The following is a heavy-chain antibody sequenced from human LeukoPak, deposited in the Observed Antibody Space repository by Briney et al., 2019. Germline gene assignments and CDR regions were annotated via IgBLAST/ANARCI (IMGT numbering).Heavy chain of an antibody. CDR2: INAGNGNT. V-gene: IGHV1-3*01. CDR1: GYTFTSYA. D-gene: IGHD1-26*01. CDR3: ARDFQSGSYHTTPWGY. J-gene: IGHJ4*02. Sequence: ASVKVSCKASGYTFTSYAMHWVRQAPGQRLEWMGWINAGNGNTKYSQKFQGRVTITRDTSASTAYMELSSLRSEDTAVYYCARDFQSGSYHTTPWGYWGQGTLVTVSS.